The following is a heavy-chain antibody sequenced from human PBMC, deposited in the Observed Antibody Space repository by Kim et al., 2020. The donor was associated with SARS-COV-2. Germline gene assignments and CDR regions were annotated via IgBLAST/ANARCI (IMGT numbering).Heavy chain of an antibody. Sequence: SGPALVKPTQTLTLTCTFSGFSLSTSGMCVSWIRQAPGNALEWLARIDWDGDEHYSTSLETRLTISKDTSKNQVFLTMTNMDPVDTATYSCARIPTYSGTYRGCMDVWGQRTKRTGSS. CDR2: IDWDGDE. CDR1: GFSLSTSGMC. D-gene: IGHD1-26*01. CDR3: ARIPTYSGTYRGCMDV. V-gene: IGHV2-70*11. J-gene: IGHJ6*02.